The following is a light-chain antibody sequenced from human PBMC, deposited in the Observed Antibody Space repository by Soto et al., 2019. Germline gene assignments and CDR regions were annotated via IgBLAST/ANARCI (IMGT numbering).Light chain of an antibody. V-gene: IGKV3-15*01. Sequence: EIVMTQSPATLSVSPGGRAILSCRASQSVGYYLAWYQQRPGQAPRLLIFGSSTRATGIPARFSGSRSCTDFTHTTSSLQSEDVAVDYCLQYNARSQTLGQGTKVEI. CDR1: QSVGYY. CDR3: LQYNARSQT. J-gene: IGKJ1*01. CDR2: GSS.